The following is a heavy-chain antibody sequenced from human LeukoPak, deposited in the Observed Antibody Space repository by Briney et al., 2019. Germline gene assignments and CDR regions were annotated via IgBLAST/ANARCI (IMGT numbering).Heavy chain of an antibody. CDR3: ARDSFSSWGYYYYYMDV. V-gene: IGHV1-58*01. J-gene: IGHJ6*03. CDR1: GFTFTSSA. Sequence: GASVKVSCKASGFTFTSSAVQWVRQARGQRLEWIGWIVVGSGNANYAQKFQERVTITRDTSISTAYMELSRLRSDDTAVYYCARDSFSSWGYYYYYMDVWGKGTTVTVSS. D-gene: IGHD6-13*01. CDR2: IVVGSGNA.